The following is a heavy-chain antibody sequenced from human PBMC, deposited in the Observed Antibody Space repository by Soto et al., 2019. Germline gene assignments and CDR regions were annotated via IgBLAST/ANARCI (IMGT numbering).Heavy chain of an antibody. J-gene: IGHJ6*02. D-gene: IGHD6-13*01. CDR3: ARDRIAAAAHYGMDV. V-gene: IGHV3-21*01. CDR2: ISSSSSYI. CDR1: GFTFSSYS. Sequence: GGSLRLSCAASGFTFSSYSMNWVRQAPGKGLEWVSSISSSSSYIYYADSVKGRFTISRDNAKNSLYLQMNSLRAEDTAVYYCARDRIAAAAHYGMDVWGQGTTVTVSS.